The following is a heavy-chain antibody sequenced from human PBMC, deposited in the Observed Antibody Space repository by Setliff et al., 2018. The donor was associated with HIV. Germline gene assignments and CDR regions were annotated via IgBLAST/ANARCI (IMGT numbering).Heavy chain of an antibody. J-gene: IGHJ4*02. Sequence: ASVKVSCKASGYTFTSYSLHWVRQAPGQGLEWMGVINPSGGSTAYAENFQGRVTMTRDTSTSTVYMEMRGLRSVDTAVYYCGRNRGNGWYYYDSWGQGTLVTVSS. CDR1: GYTFTSYS. D-gene: IGHD3-22*01. CDR2: INPSGGST. CDR3: GRNRGNGWYYYDS. V-gene: IGHV1-46*01.